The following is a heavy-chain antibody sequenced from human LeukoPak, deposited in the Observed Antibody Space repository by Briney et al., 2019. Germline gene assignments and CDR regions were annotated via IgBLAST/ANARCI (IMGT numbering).Heavy chain of an antibody. CDR2: MNPNSGST. J-gene: IGHJ5*02. CDR1: GYTFNIYD. CDR3: AREDYYGSGSFSNWFDP. Sequence: ASVKVSCKASGYTFNIYDINWVRQAPGQGLEWMGWMNPNSGSTGSAPKFQGRVTLTSNTSISTAYMELSNLRSDDTAVYYCAREDYYGSGSFSNWFDPWGQGTLVTVSS. D-gene: IGHD3-10*01. V-gene: IGHV1-8*01.